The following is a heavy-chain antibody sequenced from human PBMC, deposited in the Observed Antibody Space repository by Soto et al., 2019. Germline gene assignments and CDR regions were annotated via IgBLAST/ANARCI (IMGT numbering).Heavy chain of an antibody. D-gene: IGHD2-21*01. Sequence: QVQLVQSGAEVKKPGASVKVSCKTSGYTFPNYGISWVRQAPGQGLEWMGWISAYNGDTNYAQKLQGRLTMTTDTSSNTAFMELRSLRSDDTAVYYCARDCLITDCHRDFDYWGQGTLVTVSS. CDR3: ARDCLITDCHRDFDY. J-gene: IGHJ4*02. V-gene: IGHV1-18*01. CDR1: GYTFPNYG. CDR2: ISAYNGDT.